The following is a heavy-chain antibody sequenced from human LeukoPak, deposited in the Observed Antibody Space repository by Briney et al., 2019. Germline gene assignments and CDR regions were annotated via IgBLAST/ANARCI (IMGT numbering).Heavy chain of an antibody. CDR1: GFTFSSYG. J-gene: IGHJ4*02. CDR3: ARPREYYDSSGYSGSDY. V-gene: IGHV3-33*01. CDR2: VWYDGSNK. D-gene: IGHD3-22*01. Sequence: GGSLRLSCAASGFTFSSYGMHWVRQAPGKGLEWVAVVWYDGSNKYYADSVKGRFTISRDNSKNTLYLQMNSLRAEDTAVYYCARPREYYDSSGYSGSDYWGQGTLVTVSS.